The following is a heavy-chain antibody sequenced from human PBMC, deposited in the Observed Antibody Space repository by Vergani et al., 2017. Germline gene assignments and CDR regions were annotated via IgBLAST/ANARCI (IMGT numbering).Heavy chain of an antibody. CDR2: INPNSGGT. Sequence: QVQLVQSGAEVKKPGASVKVSCKASGYTFTSYDINWVRQATGQGLEWMGWINPNSGGTNYAQKFQGRVTMTRDTSISTAYMELSRLRSDDTAVYYCARDGYGDYAKYYYYGMDVWGQGTTVTVSS. CDR3: ARDGYGDYAKYYYYGMDV. V-gene: IGHV1-2*02. CDR1: GYTFTSYD. J-gene: IGHJ6*02. D-gene: IGHD4-17*01.